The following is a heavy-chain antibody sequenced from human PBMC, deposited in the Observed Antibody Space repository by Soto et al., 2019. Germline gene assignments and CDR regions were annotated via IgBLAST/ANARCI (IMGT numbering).Heavy chain of an antibody. CDR2: IYYSGST. Sequence: PSETLSLTCTVSGGSISSGGYYWSWIRQHPGKGLEWIGYIYYSGSTYYNPSLKSRVTISVDTSKNQFSLKLSSVTAADTAVYYCARESYLYYDSSGYVDYWGQGTLVTVSS. D-gene: IGHD3-22*01. J-gene: IGHJ4*02. CDR1: GGSISSGGYY. V-gene: IGHV4-31*03. CDR3: ARESYLYYDSSGYVDY.